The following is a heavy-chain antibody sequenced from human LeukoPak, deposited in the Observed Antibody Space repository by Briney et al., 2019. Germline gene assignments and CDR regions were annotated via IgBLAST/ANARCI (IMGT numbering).Heavy chain of an antibody. Sequence: SQTLSLTCTVSGGSISSGGYSWSWIRQHPGQGLAWIGYIYYSGSTNYNPSLKSRVTISVDTSKNQFSLKLSSVTAADTAVYYCAGSYSITIFGVVPTRFDIWGQGTMVTVSS. CDR1: GGSISSGGYS. CDR3: AGSYSITIFGVVPTRFDI. J-gene: IGHJ3*02. D-gene: IGHD3-3*01. V-gene: IGHV4-31*03. CDR2: IYYSGST.